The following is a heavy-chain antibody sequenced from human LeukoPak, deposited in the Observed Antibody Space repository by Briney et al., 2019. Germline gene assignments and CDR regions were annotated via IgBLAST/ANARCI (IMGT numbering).Heavy chain of an antibody. V-gene: IGHV3-53*01. CDR2: IYSGGST. CDR1: GFTVSRNY. J-gene: IGHJ4*02. CDR3: ARRLTVAHFDY. D-gene: IGHD4-23*01. Sequence: GGSLRLSCAASGFTVSRNYMRWVRQAPGKGLEWVSVIYSGGSTYYADSVKGRFTVPRENSKNTLYLQMNSLSAEDTAVYYCARRLTVAHFDYWGQGTLVTVSS.